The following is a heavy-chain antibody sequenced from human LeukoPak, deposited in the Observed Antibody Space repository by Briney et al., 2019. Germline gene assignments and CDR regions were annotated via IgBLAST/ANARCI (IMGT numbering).Heavy chain of an antibody. Sequence: KSSETLSLTCTVSGGSIGSSDYYWGWIRQPPGKGLEWIGSIYYSGSTFYNPSLKSRVFISEDTPYNQFSLTLSSVTAADTAMYYCARHAAYCSGPSCYLRWFDPWGQGILVTVSS. CDR2: IYYSGST. J-gene: IGHJ5*02. D-gene: IGHD2-15*01. CDR3: ARHAAYCSGPSCYLRWFDP. V-gene: IGHV4-39*01. CDR1: GGSIGSSDYY.